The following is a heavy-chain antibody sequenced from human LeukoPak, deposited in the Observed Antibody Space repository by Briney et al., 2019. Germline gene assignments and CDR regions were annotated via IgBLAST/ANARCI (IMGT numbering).Heavy chain of an antibody. Sequence: ASVKVSCKASGYTFTSYGISWVRQAPGQGLEWIGWISAYNGNTNYAQKLQGRVTMTTDTSTSTAYMELRSLRSDDTAVYYCARDIPGSSWYIYYYCGMDVWGQGTTVTVSS. CDR3: ARDIPGSSWYIYYYCGMDV. D-gene: IGHD6-13*01. CDR1: GYTFTSYG. V-gene: IGHV1-18*01. CDR2: ISAYNGNT. J-gene: IGHJ6*02.